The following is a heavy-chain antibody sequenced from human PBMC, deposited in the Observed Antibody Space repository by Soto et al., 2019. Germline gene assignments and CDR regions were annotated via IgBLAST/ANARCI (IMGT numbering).Heavy chain of an antibody. Sequence: QLQLVQSGPEAKKPGASVKVSCKASGYTFATSTISWLRQAPGQGPEWMGWIKAYSGNTNYAQKLQGKLTMTTDTTKSTGYIELRSLTTDDTAIYYCAIADYGDDDYWGQGTLVTVSS. D-gene: IGHD4-17*01. J-gene: IGHJ4*02. CDR3: AIADYGDDDY. V-gene: IGHV1-18*01. CDR2: IKAYSGNT. CDR1: GYTFATST.